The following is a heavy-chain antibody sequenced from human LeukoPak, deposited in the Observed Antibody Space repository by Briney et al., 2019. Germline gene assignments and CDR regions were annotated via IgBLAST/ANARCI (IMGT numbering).Heavy chain of an antibody. Sequence: GGSLRLSCVVSGITFEDYAMHWVRQVPGKGLEWVSLISGDASGTYYADSVKGRFTISRDNSKNSLYLQMNSLRSEAAALYYCVKGDDYGDYWGQGTLVTVSS. CDR2: ISGDASGT. CDR3: VKGDDYGDY. CDR1: GITFEDYA. V-gene: IGHV3-43*02. J-gene: IGHJ4*02.